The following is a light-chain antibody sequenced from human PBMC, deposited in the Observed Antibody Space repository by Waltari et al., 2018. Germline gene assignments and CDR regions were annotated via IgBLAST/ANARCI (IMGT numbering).Light chain of an antibody. CDR2: VAS. CDR3: QQRTNWIT. CDR1: QSVRSY. V-gene: IGKV3-11*01. J-gene: IGKJ5*01. Sequence: EIVLTQSPATLSLSPGERATLSCRASQSVRSYLAWYQHKPGQAPRLLIYVASNRATGIPARFSGSGSGTDFTLTISSLEPEDFAVYYCQQRTNWITFGQGTRLEIK.